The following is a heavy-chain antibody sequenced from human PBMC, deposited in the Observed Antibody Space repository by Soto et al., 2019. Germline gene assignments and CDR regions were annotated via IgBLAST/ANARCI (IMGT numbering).Heavy chain of an antibody. J-gene: IGHJ6*03. CDR1: GYTFTSYY. Sequence: ASVKVSCKASGYTFTSYYMHWVRQAPGQGLEWMGIINPSGGSTSYAQKFQGRVTMTRDTSTSTVYMELSSLRSEDTAVYSCARWEQLVHYYYYHMAVCGQGTTVTVS. D-gene: IGHD6-6*01. V-gene: IGHV1-46*03. CDR2: INPSGGST. CDR3: ARWEQLVHYYYYHMAV.